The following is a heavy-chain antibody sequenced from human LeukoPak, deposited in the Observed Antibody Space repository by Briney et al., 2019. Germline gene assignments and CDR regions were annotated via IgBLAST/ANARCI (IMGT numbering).Heavy chain of an antibody. CDR2: ISAYNGNT. D-gene: IGHD4-23*01. CDR3: ARETYGGHFDY. V-gene: IGHV1-18*04. Sequence: ASVKVSCKASGYTFTSYYMHWVRQAPGQGLEWMGWISAYNGNTNYAQKLQGRVTMTTDTSTSTAYMELRSLRSDDTAMYYCARETYGGHFDYWGQGTLVTVSS. CDR1: GYTFTSYY. J-gene: IGHJ4*02.